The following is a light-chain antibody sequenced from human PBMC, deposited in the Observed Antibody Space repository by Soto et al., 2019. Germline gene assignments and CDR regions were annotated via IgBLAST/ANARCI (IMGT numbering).Light chain of an antibody. Sequence: QSVLTQPPSVSGAPGQRLTISCAGTSSNIGAGFDVHWYQQLPGTAPKLLIYANDDRPSGVPDRFSGSKSGNTASLTVSGLQAADEADYFCKSYAGSNTYVFGSGTKVTV. CDR2: AND. CDR1: SSNIGAGFD. CDR3: KSYAGSNTYV. V-gene: IGLV1-40*01. J-gene: IGLJ1*01.